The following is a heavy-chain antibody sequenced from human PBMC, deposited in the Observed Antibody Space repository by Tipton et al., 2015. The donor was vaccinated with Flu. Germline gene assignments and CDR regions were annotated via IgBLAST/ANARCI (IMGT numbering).Heavy chain of an antibody. J-gene: IGHJ4*02. CDR3: ARCSGSGTDVIYDY. Sequence: TLSLTCTASGGSLSSFYWSWIRQPAGKGLEWIGRIYSSGSTKYSPAFKSRVTLSVDTSKNQFSLNLSSVTASDTALYFCARCSGSGTDVIYDYWGQGTLVTVSS. D-gene: IGHD3-10*02. V-gene: IGHV4-4*07. CDR1: GGSLSSFY. CDR2: IYSSGST.